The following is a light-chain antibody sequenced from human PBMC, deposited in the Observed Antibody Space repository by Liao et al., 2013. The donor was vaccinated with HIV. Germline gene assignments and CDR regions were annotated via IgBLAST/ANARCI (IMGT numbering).Light chain of an antibody. V-gene: IGLV3-27*01. CDR1: ALPKQY. J-gene: IGLJ2*01. CDR2: KDS. Sequence: SYELTQPPSVSVSPGQTARITCSGDALPKQYAYWYQQKPGQAPVLVIYKDSERPSGIPERFSGSSSGTTVTLTISGAQVEDEADYYCYSAADNIVVFGGGTKLTVL. CDR3: YSAADNIVV.